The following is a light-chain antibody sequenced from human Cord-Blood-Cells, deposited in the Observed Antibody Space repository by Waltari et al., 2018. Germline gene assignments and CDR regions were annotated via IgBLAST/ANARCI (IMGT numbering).Light chain of an antibody. CDR2: AAS. Sequence: QLTQYPSPLSASVGDRVTITCRASQRISSYLNWYQQKPGKAPKLLIYAASSLQSGVPSRFSGSGSGTDFTLTISSLQPEEFATYYCQQSYSTPYTFGQGTKLEIK. J-gene: IGKJ2*01. CDR3: QQSYSTPYT. CDR1: QRISSY. V-gene: IGKV1-39*01.